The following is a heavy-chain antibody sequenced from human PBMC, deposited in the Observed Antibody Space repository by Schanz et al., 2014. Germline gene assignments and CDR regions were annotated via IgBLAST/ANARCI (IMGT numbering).Heavy chain of an antibody. D-gene: IGHD1-1*01. J-gene: IGHJ4*02. V-gene: IGHV3-33*08. CDR2: IWYDGSNK. CDR3: ARDRRNADLDY. CDR1: GFTFSSYA. Sequence: VQLLESGGGLVQPGGSLRLSCAASGFTFSSYAMSWVRQAPGKGLEWVAVIWYDGSNKYYADSVKGRFTISRDNAKNSLYLQMNSLRAEDTALYYCARDRRNADLDYWGQGTLVTVSS.